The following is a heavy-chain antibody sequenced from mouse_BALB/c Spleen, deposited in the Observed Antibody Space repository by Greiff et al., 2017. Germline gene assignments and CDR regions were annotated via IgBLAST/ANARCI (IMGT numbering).Heavy chain of an antibody. D-gene: IGHD1-1*01. CDR3: AREGMDYGSSFAY. CDR2: ISSGGST. J-gene: IGHJ3*01. Sequence: EVKLVESGGGLVKPGGSLKLSCAASGFTFSSYAMSWVRQTPEKRLEWVASISSGGSTYYPDSVKGRFTISRDNARNILYLQMSSLRSEDTAMYYCAREGMDYGSSFAYWGQGTLVTVSA. V-gene: IGHV5-6-5*01. CDR1: GFTFSSYA.